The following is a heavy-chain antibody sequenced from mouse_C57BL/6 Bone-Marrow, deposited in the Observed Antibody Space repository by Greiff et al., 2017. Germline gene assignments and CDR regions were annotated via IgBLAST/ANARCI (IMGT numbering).Heavy chain of an antibody. D-gene: IGHD1-1*01. CDR2: IYPGCGST. CDR3: ARYYYYGSSYRAMDY. Sequence: QVQLQQPGAELVKPGASVKMSCKASGYTFTSYWITWVKQRPGQGLEWIGDIYPGCGSTNYNEKFKSKATLPVDTSSSTAYMQLSSLTSEDAAFYYCARYYYYGSSYRAMDYWGQGTSVTVSS. V-gene: IGHV1-55*01. J-gene: IGHJ4*01. CDR1: GYTFTSYW.